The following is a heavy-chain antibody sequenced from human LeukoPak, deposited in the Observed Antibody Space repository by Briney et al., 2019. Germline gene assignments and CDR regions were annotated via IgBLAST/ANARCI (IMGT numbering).Heavy chain of an antibody. Sequence: SETLSLTCTVSGGSISSSSYYWGWIRQPPGKGLEWIGSIYYSGSTYYNPSLKSRVTISVDTSKNQFSLKLSSVTAADTAVYYCARDIDYYGSGSWPDPGYMDVWGKGTTVTVSS. CDR2: IYYSGST. J-gene: IGHJ6*03. CDR1: GGSISSSSYY. CDR3: ARDIDYYGSGSWPDPGYMDV. V-gene: IGHV4-39*07. D-gene: IGHD3-10*01.